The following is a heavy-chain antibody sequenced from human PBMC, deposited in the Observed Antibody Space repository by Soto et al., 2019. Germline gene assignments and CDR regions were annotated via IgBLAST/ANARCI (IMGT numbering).Heavy chain of an antibody. J-gene: IGHJ4*02. CDR2: ISGSGGST. D-gene: IGHD2-15*01. Sequence: EVQLLESGGGLVQPGGSLRLSCAASGFTFSSYAVSWVRQAPGKGLEWVSAISGSGGSTYYADSVKGRVTIARDNSKNTLYLQMNSLRAEDTAVYYCAKAAGGSWYGCPEIWGQGSLVTVSS. V-gene: IGHV3-23*01. CDR1: GFTFSSYA. CDR3: AKAAGGSWYGCPEI.